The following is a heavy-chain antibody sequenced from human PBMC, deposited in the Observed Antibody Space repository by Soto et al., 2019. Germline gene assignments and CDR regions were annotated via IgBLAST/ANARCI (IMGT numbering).Heavy chain of an antibody. CDR3: ARHSNPGYSSGWYYFDS. CDR1: GGSISSYY. Sequence: QVQLQESGPGLVKPSETLSLTCTVSGGSISSYYWSWIRQPPGKGLECSGYINYSGSTNYNPSLKSRVTISVDTSKIKFSLKLSSVTAADTAVYYCARHSNPGYSSGWYYFDSWGQGTLVTVSS. D-gene: IGHD6-19*01. V-gene: IGHV4-59*08. J-gene: IGHJ4*02. CDR2: INYSGST.